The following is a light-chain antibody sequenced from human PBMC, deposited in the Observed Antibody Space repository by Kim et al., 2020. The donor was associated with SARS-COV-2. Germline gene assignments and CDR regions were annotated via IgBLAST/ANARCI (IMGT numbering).Light chain of an antibody. Sequence: EVVMTQSPATLSVSPGDRATLSCRASQSVSRNLAWYHQTPGQAPRLLIYGASNRATSVPARFSGSGSETEFTLTISSLQSEDFAVYYCQQYNDWPLTFGGGTKLEI. V-gene: IGKV3-15*01. CDR3: QQYNDWPLT. J-gene: IGKJ4*01. CDR2: GAS. CDR1: QSVSRN.